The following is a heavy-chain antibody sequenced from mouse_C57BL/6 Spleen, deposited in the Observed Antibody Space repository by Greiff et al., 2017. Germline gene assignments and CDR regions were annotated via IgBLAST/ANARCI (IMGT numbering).Heavy chain of an antibody. J-gene: IGHJ4*01. V-gene: IGHV5-16*01. Sequence: EVQRVESEGGLVQPGRSMKLSCTASGFTFSDYYMAWVRQVPEKGLEWVANINYDGSSTYYLDSLKSRFIISRDNAKNILYLQMSSLKSEDTATYYCAREGLTGTWGAMDYWGQGTSVTVSS. CDR1: GFTFSDYY. D-gene: IGHD4-1*01. CDR2: INYDGSST. CDR3: AREGLTGTWGAMDY.